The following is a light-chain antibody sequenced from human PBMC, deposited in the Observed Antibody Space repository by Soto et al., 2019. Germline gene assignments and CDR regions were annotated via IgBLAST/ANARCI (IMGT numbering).Light chain of an antibody. V-gene: IGKV1-5*01. Sequence: DIKMNQSPSTLSANEGDRVTITCRASQSISSWLAWYQQKPGKAPKLLIYDASSLESGVPSRFSGSGSGTEFTLTISSLQPDDFATYYCQQYDYSRTFGQGTKVDIK. CDR2: DAS. CDR3: QQYDYSRT. CDR1: QSISSW. J-gene: IGKJ1*01.